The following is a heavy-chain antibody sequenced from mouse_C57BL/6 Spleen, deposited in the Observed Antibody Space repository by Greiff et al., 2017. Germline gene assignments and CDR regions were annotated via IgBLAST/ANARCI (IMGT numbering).Heavy chain of an antibody. Sequence: DVQLVESGGDLVKPGGSLKLSCAASGFTFSSYGMSWVRQTPDKRLEWVATISSGGSYTYYPDSVKGRFTISRDNAKNTLYLQMSSLKSEDTAMYYCARPITTVVDWFAYWGQGTLVTVSA. J-gene: IGHJ3*01. V-gene: IGHV5-6*01. CDR2: ISSGGSYT. D-gene: IGHD1-1*01. CDR1: GFTFSSYG. CDR3: ARPITTVVDWFAY.